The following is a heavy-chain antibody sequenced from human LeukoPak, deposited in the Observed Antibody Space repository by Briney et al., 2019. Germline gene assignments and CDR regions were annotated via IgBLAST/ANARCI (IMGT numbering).Heavy chain of an antibody. D-gene: IGHD1-26*01. CDR3: ARDHTSGSWLSDAFDI. J-gene: IGHJ3*02. CDR1: GFTFSSYG. V-gene: IGHV3-33*01. Sequence: PGGSLRLSCAASGFTFSSYGMHWVRQAPGKGLEWVAVIWYDGSNKYYADSVKGRFTISRDNSKNTLYLQMNSLRAEDTAVYYCARDHTSGSWLSDAFDIWGQGTMVTVSS. CDR2: IWYDGSNK.